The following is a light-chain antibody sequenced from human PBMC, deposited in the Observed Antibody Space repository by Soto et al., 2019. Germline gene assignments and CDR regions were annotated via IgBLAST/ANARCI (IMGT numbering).Light chain of an antibody. Sequence: EIVLTQSPDTLSLSPGDRATVSCRASQTVGASYVAWYQHRPGQAPKFLMYGASTRATGIPDRFSGSGSGTESLRTFDSLGPEDLGRYSCNQYGRQPWPFGQGTGWKS. CDR2: GAS. V-gene: IGKV3-20*01. CDR1: QTVGASY. J-gene: IGKJ1*01. CDR3: NQYGRQPWP.